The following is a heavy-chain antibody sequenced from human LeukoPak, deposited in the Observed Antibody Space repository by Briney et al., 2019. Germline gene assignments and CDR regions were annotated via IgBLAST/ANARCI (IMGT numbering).Heavy chain of an antibody. CDR3: ARGRYYDFWSGYYTAVLLSYYYYYMDV. V-gene: IGHV3-21*01. J-gene: IGHJ6*03. Sequence: GGSLRLSCAASGFTFSSYSMNWVRQAPGKGLEWVSSISSSSSYIYYADSVKGRFTISRDNAKNSLYLQMNSLRAEETAVYYCARGRYYDFWSGYYTAVLLSYYYYYMDVWGKGTTVTVSS. CDR1: GFTFSSYS. CDR2: ISSSSSYI. D-gene: IGHD3-3*01.